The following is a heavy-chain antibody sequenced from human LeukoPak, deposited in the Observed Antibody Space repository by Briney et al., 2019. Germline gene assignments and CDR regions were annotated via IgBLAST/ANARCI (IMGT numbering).Heavy chain of an antibody. V-gene: IGHV4-34*01. CDR3: ARGYGVLGSMDV. D-gene: IGHD2-8*02. Sequence: SETLSLTCAVYGGSFSGYYWSWIRQPPGKGLEWIGEINHSGSTNYNPSLKSRVTISVDTSKNQFSLKLSSATAADTAVYYCARGYGVLGSMDVWGQGTTVTVSS. CDR2: INHSGST. CDR1: GGSFSGYY. J-gene: IGHJ6*02.